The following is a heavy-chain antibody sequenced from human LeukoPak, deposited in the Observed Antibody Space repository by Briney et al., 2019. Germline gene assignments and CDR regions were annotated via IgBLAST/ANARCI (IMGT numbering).Heavy chain of an antibody. CDR2: IYYSGST. D-gene: IGHD3-3*01. Sequence: SETLSLTCTVSGGSISSSSYYWGWIRQPPGKGLEWIGSIYYSGSTYYNPSLKSRVTISVDTSKNQFSLKLSSVTAADTAAYYCAREVTIFPPNYYYYYYMDVWGKGTTVTVSS. J-gene: IGHJ6*03. CDR1: GGSISSSSYY. V-gene: IGHV4-39*07. CDR3: AREVTIFPPNYYYYYYMDV.